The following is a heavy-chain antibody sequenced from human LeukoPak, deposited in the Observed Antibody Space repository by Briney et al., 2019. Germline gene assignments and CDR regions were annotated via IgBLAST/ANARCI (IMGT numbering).Heavy chain of an antibody. J-gene: IGHJ3*01. CDR2: ISWNSGRI. V-gene: IGHV3-9*01. CDR1: GFTFHDYA. Sequence: GGSLRLSCAASGFTFHDYAMHWVRHAPGKGLEWVSGISWNSGRIGYADSVKGRFTISRDNAKNSLYLQMNSLRAEDTALYFCAKVRQSGYSGYDYGGEAFDFWGQGTMVTVSS. CDR3: AKVRQSGYSGYDYGGEAFDF. D-gene: IGHD5-12*01.